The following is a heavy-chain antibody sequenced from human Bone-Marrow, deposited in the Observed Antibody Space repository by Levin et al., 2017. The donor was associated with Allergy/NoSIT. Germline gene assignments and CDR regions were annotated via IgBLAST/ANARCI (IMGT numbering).Heavy chain of an antibody. CDR3: AGSGSYYSLVRVPWFDP. V-gene: IGHV3-7*01. J-gene: IGHJ5*02. CDR2: IKQDGSEK. Sequence: GGSLRLSCAASGFTFSSYWMSWVRQAPGKGLEWVANIKQDGSEKYYVDSVKGRFTISRDNAKNSLYLQMNSLRAEDTAVYYCAGSGSYYSLVRVPWFDPWGQGTLVTVSS. D-gene: IGHD1-26*01. CDR1: GFTFSSYW.